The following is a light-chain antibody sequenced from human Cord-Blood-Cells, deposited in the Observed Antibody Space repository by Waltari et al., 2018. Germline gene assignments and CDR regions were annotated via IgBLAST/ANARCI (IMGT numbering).Light chain of an antibody. CDR2: WAS. CDR1: QSVLYSSNNKNY. Sequence: DIVMTHSPDSLAVSLGERATTNCKSSQSVLYSSNNKNYLAWYQQKPGQPPKLLIYWASTRESGVPDRFSGSGSGTDFTLTICSLQAEDVAVYYCQQYYSTPYSFGQGTKLEIK. J-gene: IGKJ2*03. V-gene: IGKV4-1*01. CDR3: QQYYSTPYS.